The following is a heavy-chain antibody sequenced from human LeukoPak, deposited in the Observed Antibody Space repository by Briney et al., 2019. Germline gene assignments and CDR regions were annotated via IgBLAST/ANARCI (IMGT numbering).Heavy chain of an antibody. V-gene: IGHV3-7*01. CDR2: IKQDGSET. D-gene: IGHD6-19*01. CDR3: ARQRGSGCLDY. J-gene: IGHJ4*02. CDR1: RFTLSNYW. Sequence: GGSLRLSCAAARFTLSNYWMSWVRQAPGKGLEWVANIKQDGSETYYVDSVKGRFTISRDNAKNSLSLQMNSLRAEDTAVYYCARQRGSGCLDYWGQGTLVTVSS.